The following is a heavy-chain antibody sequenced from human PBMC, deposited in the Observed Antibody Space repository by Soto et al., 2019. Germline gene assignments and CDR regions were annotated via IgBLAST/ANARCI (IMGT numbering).Heavy chain of an antibody. V-gene: IGHV1-18*01. J-gene: IGHJ6*03. CDR2: ISAYNGNT. Sequence: ASVKVSCKASGYTFTSYVISWVRQAPGQGLEWMGWISAYNGNTNYAQKLQGRVTMTTDTSTSTAYMELRSLRSDDTAVYYCALFSDTAMDYYYYYMDVWGKGTTVTVSS. CDR1: GYTFTSYV. D-gene: IGHD5-18*01. CDR3: ALFSDTAMDYYYYYMDV.